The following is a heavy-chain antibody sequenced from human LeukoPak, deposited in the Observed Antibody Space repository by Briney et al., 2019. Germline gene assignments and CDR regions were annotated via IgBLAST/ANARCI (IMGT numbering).Heavy chain of an antibody. J-gene: IGHJ5*02. CDR1: GGSLSGYY. D-gene: IGHD3-10*01. Sequence: SETLFLTCAVYGGSLSGYYWSWIRQPPGKGLEWIGEINHSGSTNYNPSLKSRVTISVDTSKNQFSLKLSSVTAADTAVYYCARGMMVRGVIGIRGNNWFDPWGQGTLVTVSS. V-gene: IGHV4-34*01. CDR3: ARGMMVRGVIGIRGNNWFDP. CDR2: INHSGST.